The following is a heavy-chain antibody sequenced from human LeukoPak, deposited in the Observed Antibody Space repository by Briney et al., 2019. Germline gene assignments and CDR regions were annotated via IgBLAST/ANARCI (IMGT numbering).Heavy chain of an antibody. V-gene: IGHV4-39*07. Sequence: SETLSLTCTVSGGSISSSSYYWGWIRQPPGKGLGWIGSIYYSGSTYYNPSLKSRVTISVDTSKNQFSLKLSSVTAADTAVYYCARRGCSGGSCYIDYWGQGTLVTVSS. J-gene: IGHJ4*02. CDR1: GGSISSSSYY. CDR3: ARRGCSGGSCYIDY. D-gene: IGHD2-15*01. CDR2: IYYSGST.